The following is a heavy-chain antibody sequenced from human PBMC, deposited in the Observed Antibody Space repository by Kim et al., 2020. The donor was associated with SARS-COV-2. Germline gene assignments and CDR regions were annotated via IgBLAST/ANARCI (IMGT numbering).Heavy chain of an antibody. Sequence: ASVKVSCKASGYTFTGYYMHWVRQAPGQGLEWMGWINPNSGGTNYAQKFQGRVTMTRDTSISTAYMELSRLRSDDTAVYYCARVVYGDYLFDYWGQGTLVTVSS. CDR1: GYTFTGYY. CDR2: INPNSGGT. CDR3: ARVVYGDYLFDY. V-gene: IGHV1-2*02. D-gene: IGHD4-17*01. J-gene: IGHJ4*02.